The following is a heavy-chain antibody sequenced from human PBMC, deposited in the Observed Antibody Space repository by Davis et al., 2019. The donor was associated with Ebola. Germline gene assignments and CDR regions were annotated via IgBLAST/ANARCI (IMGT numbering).Heavy chain of an antibody. CDR1: GFSLNDNA. V-gene: IGHV3-53*04. Sequence: GESLKISCTVSGFSLNDNAMSWVRQAPGKGLEWVSSIYGDTTTYYADSVKGRFTISRHNSKNTLYLQMSSLRKEDTALYYCARVESGNYYYYWGQGTLVTVAS. CDR2: IYGDTTT. CDR3: ARVESGNYYYY. J-gene: IGHJ4*02. D-gene: IGHD1-26*01.